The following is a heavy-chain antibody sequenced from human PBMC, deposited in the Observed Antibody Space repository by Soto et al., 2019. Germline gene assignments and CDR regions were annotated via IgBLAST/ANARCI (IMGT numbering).Heavy chain of an antibody. CDR1: GYTFTSYD. CDR3: ARGPAYYDFWSGYLTPKWFEP. Sequence: GASVKVSCKASGYTFTSYDINWVRQATGQGLEWMGWMNPNSGNTGYAQKFQGRVTMTRNTSISTAYMELSSPRSEDTAGYYCARGPAYYDFWSGYLTPKWFEPWGQGTLVSVSS. CDR2: MNPNSGNT. J-gene: IGHJ5*02. D-gene: IGHD3-3*01. V-gene: IGHV1-8*01.